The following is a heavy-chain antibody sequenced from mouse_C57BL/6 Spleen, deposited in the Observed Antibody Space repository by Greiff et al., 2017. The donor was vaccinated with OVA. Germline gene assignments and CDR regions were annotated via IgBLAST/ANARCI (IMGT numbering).Heavy chain of an antibody. CDR2: IDPETGGT. CDR1: GYTFTDYE. CDR3: TRCDYGSTYWYFDV. J-gene: IGHJ1*03. D-gene: IGHD1-1*01. Sequence: VQLQQSGAELVRPGASVTLSCKASGYTFTDYEMHWVKQTPVHGLEWIGAIDPETGGTAYNQKFKGKAILTADKSSSTAYMELRSLTSEDSAVYYCTRCDYGSTYWYFDVWGTGTTVTVSS. V-gene: IGHV1-15*01.